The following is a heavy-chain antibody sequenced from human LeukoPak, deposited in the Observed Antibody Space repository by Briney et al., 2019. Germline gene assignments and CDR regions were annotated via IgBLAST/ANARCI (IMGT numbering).Heavy chain of an antibody. CDR1: GGSFSGYY. D-gene: IGHD3-22*01. CDR3: ARSYDSSASDAFDI. J-gene: IGHJ3*02. Sequence: SETLSLTCAVYGGSFSGYYWNWLRQPPGKGLEWIGYIYYSGSTYYNPSLKSRVTISVGTSKNQFSLKLSSVTAADTAVYYCARSYDSSASDAFDIWGQGTMVTVSS. CDR2: IYYSGST. V-gene: IGHV4-30-4*08.